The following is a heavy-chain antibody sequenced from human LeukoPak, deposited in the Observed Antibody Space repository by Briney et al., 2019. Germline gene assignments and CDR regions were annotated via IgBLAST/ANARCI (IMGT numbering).Heavy chain of an antibody. J-gene: IGHJ4*02. CDR2: ISGSGGST. V-gene: IGHV3-23*01. CDR1: GFTFSSYA. D-gene: IGHD3-3*01. CDR3: AKDPHGESLLSVYFDY. Sequence: GGSLRLSCAASGFTFSSYAMSWVRQAPGKGLEWASAISGSGGSTYYADSVKGRFTISRDNSKNTLYLQMNSLRAEDTAVYYCAKDPHGESLLSVYFDYWGQGTLVTVSS.